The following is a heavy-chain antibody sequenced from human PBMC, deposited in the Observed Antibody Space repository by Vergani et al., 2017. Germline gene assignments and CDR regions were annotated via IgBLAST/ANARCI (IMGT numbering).Heavy chain of an antibody. V-gene: IGHV3-13*01. CDR1: GFTFSSYD. J-gene: IGHJ3*02. CDR3: ARKLGRAILTGDTDAFDI. D-gene: IGHD3-9*01. Sequence: EVQLVESGGGLVQPGGSLRLSCAASGFTFSSYDMHWVRQATGKGLEWVSAIGTAGDTYYPGSVKGRFTISRENAKNSLYLQMNSLRAGDTAVYYCARKLGRAILTGDTDAFDIWGQGTMVTVSS. CDR2: IGTAGDT.